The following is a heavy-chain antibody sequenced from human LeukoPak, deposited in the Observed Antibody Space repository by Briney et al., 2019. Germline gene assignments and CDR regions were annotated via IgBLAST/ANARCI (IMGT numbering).Heavy chain of an antibody. CDR3: AREGAGWGSITMVRGVLYYMDV. D-gene: IGHD3-10*01. V-gene: IGHV1-46*01. Sequence: ASVKVSCKASGYTFTSYYMHWVRQAPGQGLEWMGIINPSGGSTSYAQKFQGRVTMTRDTSTRTVYMELSSLRSEDTAVYYCAREGAGWGSITMVRGVLYYMDVWGKGTTVTVSS. CDR2: INPSGGST. CDR1: GYTFTSYY. J-gene: IGHJ6*03.